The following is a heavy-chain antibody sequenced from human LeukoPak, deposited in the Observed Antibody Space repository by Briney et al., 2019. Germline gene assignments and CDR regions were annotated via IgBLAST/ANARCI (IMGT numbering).Heavy chain of an antibody. CDR2: MNPNSGNT. D-gene: IGHD3-16*02. CDR3: ARVNYDYVWGSYRPFDY. Sequence: ASVKVSCKASGYTFTSYDINWVRQATGQGLEWMGSMNPNSGNTGYAQKFQGRVTITRNTSISTAYMELSSLRSEDTAVYYCARVNYDYVWGSYRPFDYWGQGTLVTVSS. CDR1: GYTFTSYD. V-gene: IGHV1-8*03. J-gene: IGHJ4*02.